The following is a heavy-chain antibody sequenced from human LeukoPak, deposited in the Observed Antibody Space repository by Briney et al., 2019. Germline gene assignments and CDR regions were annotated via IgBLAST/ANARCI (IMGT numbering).Heavy chain of an antibody. Sequence: PGGSLRLSCAASGFTFSSYAMSWVRQAPGKGLEWVSAISASGSSAYYADSVKGRFTISRDNSKNTLYLQMNSLRAEDTAVYYCAKDRWAAAGTPYYFDYWGQGTLVTVSS. CDR3: AKDRWAAAGTPYYFDY. V-gene: IGHV3-23*01. CDR1: GFTFSSYA. J-gene: IGHJ4*02. D-gene: IGHD6-13*01. CDR2: ISASGSSA.